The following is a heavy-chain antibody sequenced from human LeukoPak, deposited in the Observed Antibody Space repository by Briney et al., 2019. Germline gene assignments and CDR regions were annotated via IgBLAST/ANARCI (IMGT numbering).Heavy chain of an antibody. D-gene: IGHD6-19*01. J-gene: IGHJ4*02. CDR1: GFTFSSYG. Sequence: GGSLRLSCAASGFTFSSYGMSWVRQAPGKGLEWVSAISGSGGSTYYADSVKGRFTISRDNSKNTLYLQMNSLRAEDTAVYYCAKDSGQWLVRGPDYWGQGTLVTVSS. CDR3: AKDSGQWLVRGPDY. CDR2: ISGSGGST. V-gene: IGHV3-23*01.